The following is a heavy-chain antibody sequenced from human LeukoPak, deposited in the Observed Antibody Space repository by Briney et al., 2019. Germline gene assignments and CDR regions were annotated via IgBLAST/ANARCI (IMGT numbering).Heavy chain of an antibody. CDR1: GGSISSYY. J-gene: IGHJ4*02. CDR3: ARQGPGRGSSSWYDPFDY. CDR2: IYYSGST. D-gene: IGHD6-13*01. Sequence: SETLSLTCTVSGGSISSYYWSWIRQPPGKGLEWIGYIYYSGSTNYNPSLKSRVTISVDTSKNQFSLKLSSVTAADTAVYYCARQGPGRGSSSWYDPFDYWGQGTLVTVSS. V-gene: IGHV4-59*08.